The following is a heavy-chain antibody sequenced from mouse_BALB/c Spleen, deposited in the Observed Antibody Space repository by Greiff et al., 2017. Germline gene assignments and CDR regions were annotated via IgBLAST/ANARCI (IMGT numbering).Heavy chain of an antibody. Sequence: EVMLVESGGGLVQPGGSMKLSCVASGFTFSSYWMSWVRQSPEKGLEWVAEIRLKSDNYATHYAESVKGKFTISRDDSKSRLYLQMNSLRAEDTGIYYCTAPDAYWGQGTLVTVSA. V-gene: IGHV6-3*01. CDR3: TAPDAY. CDR2: IRLKSDNYAT. J-gene: IGHJ3*01. CDR1: GFTFSSYW.